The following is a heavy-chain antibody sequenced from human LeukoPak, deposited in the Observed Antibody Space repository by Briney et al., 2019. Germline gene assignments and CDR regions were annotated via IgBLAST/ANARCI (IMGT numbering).Heavy chain of an antibody. V-gene: IGHV4-59*01. D-gene: IGHD6-13*01. CDR2: IYYSGT. J-gene: IGHJ4*02. Sequence: SETLSLTCTVSGGSISSYYWSWIRQPPGKGLEWIGYIYYSGTNHNPSLHGRVTISLDTAKNQCSLKVNFVTAADTAVYYCGRGDTGYSSSSYWGQGTLVTVSS. CDR3: GRGDTGYSSSSY. CDR1: GGSISSYY.